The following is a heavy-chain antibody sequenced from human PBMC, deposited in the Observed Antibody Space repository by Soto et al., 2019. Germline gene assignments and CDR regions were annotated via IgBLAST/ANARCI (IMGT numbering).Heavy chain of an antibody. D-gene: IGHD4-17*01. V-gene: IGHV3-48*02. Sequence: PGGSLRLSCAASGFTFSSYSMNWVRQAPGKGLEWVSYISSSSSTIYYADSVKGRFTISRDNAKNSLYLQMNSLRDEDTAVYYCARAAPGTTVVTFDYWGQGTLVTVSS. CDR1: GFTFSSYS. CDR3: ARAAPGTTVVTFDY. CDR2: ISSSSSTI. J-gene: IGHJ4*02.